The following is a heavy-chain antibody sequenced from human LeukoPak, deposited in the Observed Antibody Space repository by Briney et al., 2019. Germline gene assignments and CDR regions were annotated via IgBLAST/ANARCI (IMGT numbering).Heavy chain of an antibody. CDR3: ARATDSSGYPGYYYYMDV. V-gene: IGHV1-8*01. J-gene: IGHJ6*03. CDR2: MNPNSGNT. Sequence: ASVKVSCKASGYTFTSYDINWVRQATGQGLEWMGWMNPNSGNTGYAQKLQGRVTMTRNTSISTAYMGLSSLRSEDTAVYYCARATDSSGYPGYYYYMDVWGKGTTVTVSS. D-gene: IGHD3-22*01. CDR1: GYTFTSYD.